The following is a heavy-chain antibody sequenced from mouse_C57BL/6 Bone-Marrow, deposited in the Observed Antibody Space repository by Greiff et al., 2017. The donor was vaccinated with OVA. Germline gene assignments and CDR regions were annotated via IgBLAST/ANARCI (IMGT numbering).Heavy chain of an antibody. Sequence: EVKLMEPGGGLVKPGGSLKLSCAASGFTFSSYAMPWVRQTPEQRLEWVATISDAGSYTYYPDNVKGRFTFSRDNAKNNLYLQMSHLKSEDTTMYYCAREGYYGSSPGWSFDVWGKGTTVTVSA. CDR1: GFTFSSYA. CDR3: AREGYYGSSPGWSFDV. J-gene: IGHJ1*03. V-gene: IGHV5-4*01. D-gene: IGHD1-1*01. CDR2: ISDAGSYT.